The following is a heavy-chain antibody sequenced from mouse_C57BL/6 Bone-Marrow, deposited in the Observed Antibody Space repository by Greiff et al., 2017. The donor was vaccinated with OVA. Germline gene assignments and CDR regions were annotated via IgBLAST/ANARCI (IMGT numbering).Heavy chain of an antibody. CDR3: ARDYYGSSYEDYYAMDY. D-gene: IGHD1-1*01. Sequence: EVKLMESGGGLVKPGGSLKLSCAASGFTFSDYGMHWVRQAPEKGLEWVAYISSGSSTIYYADTVKGRFTISRDNAKNTLFLQMTSLRSEDTAMYYCARDYYGSSYEDYYAMDYWGQGTSVTVSS. CDR2: ISSGSSTI. CDR1: GFTFSDYG. V-gene: IGHV5-17*01. J-gene: IGHJ4*01.